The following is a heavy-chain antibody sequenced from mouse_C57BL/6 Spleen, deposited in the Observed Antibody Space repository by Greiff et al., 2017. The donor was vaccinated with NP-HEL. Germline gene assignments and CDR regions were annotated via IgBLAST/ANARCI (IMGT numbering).Heavy chain of an antibody. CDR1: GFTFSSYA. CDR3: TRAYGSSFDYFDD. V-gene: IGHV5-9-1*02. Sequence: EVKLMESGEGLVKPGGSLKLSCAASGFTFSSYAMSWVRQTPEKRLEWVAYISSGGDYIYYADTVKGRFTISRDNARNTLYLQMSSLKSEDTAMYYCTRAYGSSFDYFDDWGQGTTLTVSS. D-gene: IGHD1-1*01. J-gene: IGHJ2*01. CDR2: ISSGGDYI.